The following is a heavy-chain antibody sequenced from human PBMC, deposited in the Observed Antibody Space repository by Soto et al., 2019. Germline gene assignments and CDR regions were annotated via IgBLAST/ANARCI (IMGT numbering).Heavy chain of an antibody. D-gene: IGHD2-15*01. V-gene: IGHV4-59*01. Sequence: QVQLQESGPGLVKPSETLSLTCTVSGASISSYYWSWIRQPPGKGLQWIDYIYYYSGSTNYNPSLKSRVTISVDMSKNQFSLKLSSVTAADTAVYYCARSRGGCFGYWGQGTLVTVSS. CDR1: GASISSYY. CDR2: IYYYSGST. CDR3: ARSRGGCFGY. J-gene: IGHJ4*02.